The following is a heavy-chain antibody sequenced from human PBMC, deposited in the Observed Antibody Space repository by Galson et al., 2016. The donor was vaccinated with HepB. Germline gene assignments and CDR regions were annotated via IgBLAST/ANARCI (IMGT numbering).Heavy chain of an antibody. D-gene: IGHD5-12*01. CDR2: IYYSGST. Sequence: TLSLTCTVSGGSISSGGYYWSWIRQHPGKGLEWIGHIYYSGSTYYNPSLKSRVTISVDTSKNQFSLKLSSVTAADTAVYYCARVEEVATISRWFDPWGQGTLVTVSS. CDR3: ARVEEVATISRWFDP. V-gene: IGHV4-31*03. J-gene: IGHJ5*02. CDR1: GGSISSGGYY.